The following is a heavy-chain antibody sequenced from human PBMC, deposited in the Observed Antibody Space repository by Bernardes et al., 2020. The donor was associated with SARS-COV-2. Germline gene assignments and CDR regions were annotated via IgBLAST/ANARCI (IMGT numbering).Heavy chain of an antibody. J-gene: IGHJ5*02. Sequence: SESLSLTCTVSGGSISSCGYYWRWIRQHPGKGLEWIGYIYYSGITYYNPSLKSRVTISVDTSKNQFSLKLSSVTAADTAVYYCAHRRPSTWEGDWFDPWGQGTLVTVSS. CDR2: IYYSGIT. V-gene: IGHV4-31*03. D-gene: IGHD1-26*01. CDR3: AHRRPSTWEGDWFDP. CDR1: GGSISSCGYY.